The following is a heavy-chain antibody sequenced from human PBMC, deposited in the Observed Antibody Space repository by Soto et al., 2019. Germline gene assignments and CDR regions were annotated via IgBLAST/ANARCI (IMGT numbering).Heavy chain of an antibody. CDR1: GFTFSSYS. CDR2: ISRSSSTI. Sequence: DVQLVESGGGLVQPGGSLRPSCAASGFTFSSYSMNWVRQAPGKGLEWVSYISRSSSTIYYADSVKGRFTISRDNAKNSLHLQMNSLRAEDTAVYYCARDFDFWSGYYFYMDVWGKGTTVTVSS. J-gene: IGHJ6*03. CDR3: ARDFDFWSGYYFYMDV. D-gene: IGHD3-3*01. V-gene: IGHV3-48*01.